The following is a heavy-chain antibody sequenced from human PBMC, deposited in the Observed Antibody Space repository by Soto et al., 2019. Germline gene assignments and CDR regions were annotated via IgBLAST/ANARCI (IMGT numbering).Heavy chain of an antibody. J-gene: IGHJ4*02. D-gene: IGHD3-22*01. CDR3: AREQGDYDSSGNID. CDR2: IYYSGST. V-gene: IGHV4-31*03. Sequence: PSETLSLTCTVSGGSLSSGGYYWGWIRQHPGKGLEWIGYIYYSGSTYYNPSLKSRVTISVDTSKNQFSLKLSSVTAADTAVYYCAREQGDYDSSGNIDWGQGTLVTVSS. CDR1: GGSLSSGGYY.